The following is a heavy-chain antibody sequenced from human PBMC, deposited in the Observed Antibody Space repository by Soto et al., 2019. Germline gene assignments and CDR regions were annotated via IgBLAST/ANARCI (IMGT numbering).Heavy chain of an antibody. Sequence: PGESLKISCKDSGFSFASSWIGWVRQMPGKGLEWMGVIYPGDSDTRYSPSFQGQVTISADKSISTAYLQWSSLKASDTAMYYCAGGGVRGVITRTRDYYGMDVWGQGTTVTVSS. J-gene: IGHJ6*02. CDR2: IYPGDSDT. CDR3: AGGGVRGVITRTRDYYGMDV. V-gene: IGHV5-51*01. CDR1: GFSFASSW. D-gene: IGHD3-10*01.